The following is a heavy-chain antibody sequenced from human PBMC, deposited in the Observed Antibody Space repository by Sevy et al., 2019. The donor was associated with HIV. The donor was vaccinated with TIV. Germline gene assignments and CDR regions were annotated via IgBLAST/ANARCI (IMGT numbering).Heavy chain of an antibody. CDR1: GGTFSSYG. CDR2: IIPILGTV. V-gene: IGHV1-69*13. Sequence: ASMKVSCKASGGTFSSYGISWVRQAPGQGLEWMGGIIPILGTVNYAQKFQGRVTITGDESTKTAYMELSSLRSEDTAVYYCARGGGNGWYYFDYWGQETLVTVSS. D-gene: IGHD6-19*01. CDR3: ARGGGNGWYYFDY. J-gene: IGHJ4*02.